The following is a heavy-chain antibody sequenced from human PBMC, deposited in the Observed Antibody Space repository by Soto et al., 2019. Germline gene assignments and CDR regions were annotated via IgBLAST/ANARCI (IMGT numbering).Heavy chain of an antibody. V-gene: IGHV1-18*01. CDR1: GYTFTSYG. Sequence: ASGKVSCKASGYTFTSYGISWVRQAPGQGLEWMGWISAYNGNTNYAQKLQGRVTMTTDTSTSTAYMELRSLRSDDTAVYYCARFRRGLYGDYPDYWGQGTLVTVSS. CDR2: ISAYNGNT. CDR3: ARFRRGLYGDYPDY. J-gene: IGHJ4*02. D-gene: IGHD4-17*01.